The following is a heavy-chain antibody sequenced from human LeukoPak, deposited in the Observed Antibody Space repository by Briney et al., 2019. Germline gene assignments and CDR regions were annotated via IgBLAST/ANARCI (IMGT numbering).Heavy chain of an antibody. V-gene: IGHV1-46*01. D-gene: IGHD2-2*01. Sequence: ASVKVSCKASGYTFTSYYMHWVRQAPGQGLEWMGIINPSGGSTSYAQKFQGRVTMTRDMSTSTVYMELSSLRSEDTAVYYCARDPDIVVVPAAMDDYWGQGTLVTVSS. J-gene: IGHJ4*02. CDR3: ARDPDIVVVPAAMDDY. CDR2: INPSGGST. CDR1: GYTFTSYY.